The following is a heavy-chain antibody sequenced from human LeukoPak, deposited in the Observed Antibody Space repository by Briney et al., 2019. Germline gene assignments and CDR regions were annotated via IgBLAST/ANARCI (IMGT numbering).Heavy chain of an antibody. V-gene: IGHV3-30*18. CDR3: AKDAFGSGSYTFDY. CDR1: GFTFSSYG. CDR2: ISYDGSNK. Sequence: GGSLRLSCAASGFTFSSYGMHWVGQAPGKGLEGGAVISYDGSNKYYADSVKGRFTISRDNSKNTLYLQMNSLRAEDTAVYYCAKDAFGSGSYTFDYWGQGTLVTVSS. J-gene: IGHJ4*02. D-gene: IGHD3-10*01.